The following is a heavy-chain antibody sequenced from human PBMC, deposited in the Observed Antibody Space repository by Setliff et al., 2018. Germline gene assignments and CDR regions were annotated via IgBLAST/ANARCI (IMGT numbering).Heavy chain of an antibody. V-gene: IGHV1-18*03. CDR1: GYTFDDYG. Sequence: ASVKVSCKTSGYTFDDYGIAWVRQAPGQGLGWMGWISPHTGNTYYTPKLHGRVTLTTDTSARTAYMELRSLSSDDMAVYYCSRLVRFCTRTACQRLSGGEFWGQGTLVTVSS. CDR2: ISPHTGNT. CDR3: SRLVRFCTRTACQRLSGGEF. D-gene: IGHD2-8*01. J-gene: IGHJ4*02.